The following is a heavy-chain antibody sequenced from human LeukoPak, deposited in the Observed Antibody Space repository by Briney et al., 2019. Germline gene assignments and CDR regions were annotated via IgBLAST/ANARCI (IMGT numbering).Heavy chain of an antibody. CDR3: VRDGYYGHDSFDI. J-gene: IGHJ3*02. CDR1: VFIFRRFD. CDR2: ISASGSAI. Sequence: GGSLRLSCAPSVFIFRRFDMYGVRQAPGKGGEGVLYISASGSAIYYVDSVKGRFTISRDNAKNSLYLQMNSLRAEDTAVYYCVRDGYYGHDSFDIWGQGTMVTVSS. V-gene: IGHV3-48*03. D-gene: IGHD3-10*01.